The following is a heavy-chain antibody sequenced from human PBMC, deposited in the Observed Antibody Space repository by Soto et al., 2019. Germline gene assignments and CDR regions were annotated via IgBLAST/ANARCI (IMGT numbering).Heavy chain of an antibody. J-gene: IGHJ4*01. CDR1: GFSFSTSA. Sequence: GGSLRLSCTASGFSFSTSAMHWVRQAPGKGLEWVAVLWSDASDEFYADSVKGRFTISRDNSKNTLYLQMNSLRAEDTALYYCARDTDNTWAAFAYWGHGTLVTVSS. CDR2: LWSDASDE. V-gene: IGHV3-33*01. CDR3: ARDTDNTWAAFAY. D-gene: IGHD6-25*01.